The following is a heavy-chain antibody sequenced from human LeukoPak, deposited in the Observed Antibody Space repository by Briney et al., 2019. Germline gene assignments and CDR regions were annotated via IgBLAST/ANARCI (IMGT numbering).Heavy chain of an antibody. V-gene: IGHV1-18*01. CDR1: GYTFTSYG. Sequence: ASVKVSCKASGYTFTSYGISWVRQAPGQGLEWMGWISAYNGNTNYAQKLQGRVAMTTDTSTSTAYMELRSLRSDDTAVYYCARDHGYDYVWGSYRSDYWGQGTPVTVSS. J-gene: IGHJ4*02. CDR3: ARDHGYDYVWGSYRSDY. CDR2: ISAYNGNT. D-gene: IGHD3-16*02.